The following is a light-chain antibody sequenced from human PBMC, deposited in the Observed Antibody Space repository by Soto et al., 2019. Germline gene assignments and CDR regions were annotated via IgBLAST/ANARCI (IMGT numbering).Light chain of an antibody. CDR1: QSISSH. V-gene: IGKV1-39*01. Sequence: DIQITQSPSSLSASVGDRVTITCRASQSISSHLNWYQHKPGRPTRLLIFASYILEGGVPSRFSGSGSDTYFTLTIDSLQPEDVATYYCQHSYITPRYTFGQGTKVEI. CDR3: QHSYITPRYT. CDR2: ASY. J-gene: IGKJ2*01.